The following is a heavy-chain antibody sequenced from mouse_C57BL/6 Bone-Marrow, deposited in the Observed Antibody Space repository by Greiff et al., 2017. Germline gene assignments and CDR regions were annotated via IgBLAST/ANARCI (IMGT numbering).Heavy chain of an antibody. V-gene: IGHV14-4*01. CDR1: GFNITDYY. Sequence: EVQLQQSGAELVRPGASVKLSCTASGFNITDYYIHWVKQRPEQGLEWIGWIDPEIGDTEYASKFKGKATITSDTSSNTAYLQLSSLTSEDTAVYYCSSFDGNYFDFGGQGTPLTVAS. D-gene: IGHD2-3*01. CDR3: SSFDGNYFDF. J-gene: IGHJ2*01. CDR2: IDPEIGDT.